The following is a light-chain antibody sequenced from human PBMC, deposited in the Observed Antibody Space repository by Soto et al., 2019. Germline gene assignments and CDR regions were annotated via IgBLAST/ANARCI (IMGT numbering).Light chain of an antibody. V-gene: IGKV1-13*02. CDR2: DAS. CDR1: QGISSY. J-gene: IGKJ1*01. Sequence: AIQLTQSPSSLSASVGDRVTITCRASQGISSYLAWYQQKPGEAPKLLIYDASALPRGVPSRFSGSGSGTKFTLTIASLQPDDFATYYCQQYETFSGTFGPGTKVDIK. CDR3: QQYETFSGT.